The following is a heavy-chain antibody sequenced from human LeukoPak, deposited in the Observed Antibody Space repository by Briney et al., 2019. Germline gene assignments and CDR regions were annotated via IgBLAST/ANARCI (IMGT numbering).Heavy chain of an antibody. V-gene: IGHV3-30*04. J-gene: IGHJ3*02. CDR3: ARSSVGAGTAFDI. CDR1: GFTFSSYT. CDR2: ISYDGSNK. Sequence: PGGSLRLSCAASGFTFSSYTMHWVRQAPGKGPEWVAVISYDGSNKYYADSVKGRFTISRDNSKNTLYLQMNSLRAEDTAVYYCARSSVGAGTAFDIWGQGTMVTVSS. D-gene: IGHD1-26*01.